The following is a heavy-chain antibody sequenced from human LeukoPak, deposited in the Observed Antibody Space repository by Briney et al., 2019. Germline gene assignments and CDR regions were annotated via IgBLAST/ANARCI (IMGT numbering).Heavy chain of an antibody. CDR3: ARDRVAPKGIYRLHRFDP. CDR1: GYTFTSYD. V-gene: IGHV1-8*01. CDR2: MNPNSGNT. D-gene: IGHD1-14*01. J-gene: IGHJ5*02. Sequence: ASVKVSCKASGYTFTSYDINWVRQATGQGLEWMGWMNPNSGNTGYAQKFQGRVTMTRNTSISTAYMELSRLRSDDTAVYYCARDRVAPKGIYRLHRFDPWGQGTLVTVSS.